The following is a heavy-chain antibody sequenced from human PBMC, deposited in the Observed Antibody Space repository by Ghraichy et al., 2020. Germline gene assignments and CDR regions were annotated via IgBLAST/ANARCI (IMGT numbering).Heavy chain of an antibody. CDR1: GFTFDDYA. J-gene: IGHJ4*02. Sequence: LSLTCAASGFTFDDYAMHWVRQAPGKGLEWVSGISWNSGSIGYADSVKGRFTISRDNAKNSLYLQMNSLRAEDTALYYCAKGGMATITSYFDYWGQGTLVTVSS. V-gene: IGHV3-9*01. D-gene: IGHD5-24*01. CDR3: AKGGMATITSYFDY. CDR2: ISWNSGSI.